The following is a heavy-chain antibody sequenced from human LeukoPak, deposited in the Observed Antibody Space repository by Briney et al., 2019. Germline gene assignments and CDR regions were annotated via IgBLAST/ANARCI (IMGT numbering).Heavy chain of an antibody. CDR1: VFTFSSYA. CDR2: ISGSGDST. Sequence: PGGCLRLSCAAPVFTFSSYAMTWVRQAPGKGLEWVSGISGSGDSTYYADSVKGRFTISRDNSKNTLYLQMNSLRTEDPAVYYCAKHKGVVVMDFDYWGQGTLVTVSS. J-gene: IGHJ4*02. D-gene: IGHD3-22*01. V-gene: IGHV3-23*01. CDR3: AKHKGVVVMDFDY.